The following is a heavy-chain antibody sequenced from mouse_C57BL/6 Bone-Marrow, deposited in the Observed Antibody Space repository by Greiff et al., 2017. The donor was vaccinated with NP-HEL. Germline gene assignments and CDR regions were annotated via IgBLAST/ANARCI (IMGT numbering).Heavy chain of an antibody. CDR1: GYTFTSYW. CDR3: ARGITTLYYYAMDY. D-gene: IGHD2-4*01. Sequence: QVQLKQPGAELVKPGASVKMSCKASGYTFTSYWITWVKQRPGQGLEWIGDIYPGSGSTNYNEKFKSKATLTVDTSSSPAYMQLSSLTSEDSAVYYCARGITTLYYYAMDYWGQGTSVTVSS. CDR2: IYPGSGST. V-gene: IGHV1-55*01. J-gene: IGHJ4*01.